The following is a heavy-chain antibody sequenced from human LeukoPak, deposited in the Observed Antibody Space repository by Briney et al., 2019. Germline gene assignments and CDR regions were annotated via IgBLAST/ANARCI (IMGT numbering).Heavy chain of an antibody. CDR2: MYYSGST. J-gene: IGHJ4*02. D-gene: IGHD5-24*01. CDR3: ARVEMATISLGY. Sequence: SETLSLTCNVSGGSISSSSFYWGWIRQPPGKGLEWIGTMYYSGSTYYNPSLKSRVTISVDTSKNQFSLKLSSVTAADTAVYYCARVEMATISLGYWGQGTLVTVSS. V-gene: IGHV4-39*07. CDR1: GGSISSSSFY.